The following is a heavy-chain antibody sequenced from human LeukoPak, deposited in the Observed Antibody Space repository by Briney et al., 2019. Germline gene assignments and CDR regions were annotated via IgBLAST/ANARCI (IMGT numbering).Heavy chain of an antibody. CDR3: ARAAYSSSWPNYYFYYYMDV. V-gene: IGHV3-74*01. D-gene: IGHD6-13*01. CDR2: INGDEINT. J-gene: IGHJ6*03. CDR1: GFSFSNYW. Sequence: GGSLRLSCAASGFSFSNYWMHWVRQVPGKGLEWVSRINGDEINTSYADSVKGRFTISRDNAKNTLYLQMNSLRAEDTAVYYCARAAYSSSWPNYYFYYYMDVWGKGTTVTVSS.